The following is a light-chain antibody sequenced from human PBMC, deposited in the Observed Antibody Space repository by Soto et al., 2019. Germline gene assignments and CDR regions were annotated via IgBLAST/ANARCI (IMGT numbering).Light chain of an antibody. CDR2: EVS. J-gene: IGKJ2*01. V-gene: IGKV2D-29*02. Sequence: DIVMTQTPLSLSVTPGQPASISCKSSQSLLHSAGRTYVFWYLQKPGQSPKLLIYEVSNRFSGVPDRFSGSGSGTDFSLKISRVEAEDVGVYYCLQTIQIPHTFGQGTKLDIK. CDR3: LQTIQIPHT. CDR1: QSLLHSAGRTY.